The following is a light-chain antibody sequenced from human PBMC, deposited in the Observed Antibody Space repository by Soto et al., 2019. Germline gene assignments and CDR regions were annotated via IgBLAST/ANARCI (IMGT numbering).Light chain of an antibody. Sequence: DIQMTQSPSSLSASVGDRVTITCQASQDISNYLNWYQQKPVKAPKLLIYDASNLETGVPSRFSGSGSGTDFTFTISSLQPKDIATYYCQQYDNLPLTFGGGTKVEIK. CDR1: QDISNY. J-gene: IGKJ4*01. V-gene: IGKV1-33*01. CDR3: QQYDNLPLT. CDR2: DAS.